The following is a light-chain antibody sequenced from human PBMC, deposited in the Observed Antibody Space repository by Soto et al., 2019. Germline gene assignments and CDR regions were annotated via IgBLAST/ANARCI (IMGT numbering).Light chain of an antibody. CDR2: AAS. CDR3: HQVNSYPHT. Sequence: IQVTQSPSSLSASVGDRVTITCRASQGIRDHLGWYQQKPGKAPRLLIYAASRLQSGVPSRFSGSGFGTDFALTSSGLQPEDFATYCCHQVNSYPHTLGQGTKLEIK. V-gene: IGKV1-17*01. CDR1: QGIRDH. J-gene: IGKJ2*01.